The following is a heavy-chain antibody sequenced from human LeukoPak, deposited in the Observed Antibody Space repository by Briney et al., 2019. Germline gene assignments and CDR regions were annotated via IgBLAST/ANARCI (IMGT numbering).Heavy chain of an antibody. CDR3: ARDGDKYCSSSSCSPFDAFEI. D-gene: IGHD2-15*01. Sequence: GGSLRLSCAASGFTFGSYWMSWVRQAPGKGLEWVANIKQDGSEKYYVDSVKGRFTISRDNAKNSLYLQMNSLRAEDTAVYDCARDGDKYCSSSSCSPFDAFEIWGQGTMVTVSS. CDR2: IKQDGSEK. CDR1: GFTFGSYW. V-gene: IGHV3-7*01. J-gene: IGHJ3*02.